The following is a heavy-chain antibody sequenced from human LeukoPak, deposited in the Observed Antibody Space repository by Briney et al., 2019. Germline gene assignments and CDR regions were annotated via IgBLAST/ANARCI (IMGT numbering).Heavy chain of an antibody. D-gene: IGHD3-9*01. V-gene: IGHV3-30*18. CDR3: AKGSHYDILTGEFDY. CDR2: ISYDGSNK. J-gene: IGHJ4*02. CDR1: GFTFSSYG. Sequence: GGSLRLSCAASGFTFSSYGMHWVRQAPGKGLEWVAVISYDGSNKCYADSVKGRFTISRDNSKNTLYLQMNSLRAEDTAVYYCAKGSHYDILTGEFDYWGQGTLVTVSS.